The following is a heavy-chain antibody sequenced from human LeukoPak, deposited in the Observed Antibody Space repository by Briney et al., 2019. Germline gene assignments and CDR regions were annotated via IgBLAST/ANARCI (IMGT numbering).Heavy chain of an antibody. J-gene: IGHJ5*02. D-gene: IGHD1-1*01. CDR2: INPDSGGT. V-gene: IGHV1-2*02. Sequence: GASVNVSCKASGYTFTDYHMHWVRQAPGQGLEWMGWINPDSGGTNYAQNFQGRVTMTRDTSISTAYMELYSLRSDDTAVYYCARELGGGTTREDWFDPWGQGTLVTVSS. CDR1: GYTFTDYH. CDR3: ARELGGGTTREDWFDP.